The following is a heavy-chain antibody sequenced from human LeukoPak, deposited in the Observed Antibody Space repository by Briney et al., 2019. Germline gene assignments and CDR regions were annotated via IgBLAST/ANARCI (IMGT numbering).Heavy chain of an antibody. Sequence: GRSLRLSCAASGFTFSSYSMNWVRQAPGKGLEWVSYISSSSSTIYYADSVKGRFTISRDNAKNSLYLQMNSLRAEDTAVYYCARGGYCSGGSCYSKINWFDPWGQGTLVTVSS. CDR1: GFTFSSYS. D-gene: IGHD2-15*01. V-gene: IGHV3-48*01. CDR3: ARGGYCSGGSCYSKINWFDP. J-gene: IGHJ5*02. CDR2: ISSSSSTI.